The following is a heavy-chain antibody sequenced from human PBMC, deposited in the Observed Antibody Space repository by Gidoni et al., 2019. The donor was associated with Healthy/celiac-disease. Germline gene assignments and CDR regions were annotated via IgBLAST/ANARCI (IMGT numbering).Heavy chain of an antibody. V-gene: IGHV3-7*01. CDR2: IKQDGSEK. Sequence: GLVQPGGSLRLSCAASGFTFSSYWMSWVRQAPGKGLKWVANIKQDGSEKYYVDSVKGRFTISRDNAKNSLYLQMNSLRAEDTAVYYCARVVRGGYDFWSGYFDYWGQGTLVTVSS. CDR1: GFTFSSYW. J-gene: IGHJ4*02. D-gene: IGHD3-3*01. CDR3: ARVVRGGYDFWSGYFDY.